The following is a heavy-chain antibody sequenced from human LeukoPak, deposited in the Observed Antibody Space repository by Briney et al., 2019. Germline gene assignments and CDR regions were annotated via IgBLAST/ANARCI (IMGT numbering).Heavy chain of an antibody. Sequence: GESLKISCKGSGYSFTSYWIGWVRQMPGKGLEWMGIIYPGDSDTRYSPSFQGQVTISADKSISTAYLQWSSLKASDTAMYYCARWAELRFLEWSQTYPTGAFDIWGQGTMVTVSS. CDR1: GYSFTSYW. V-gene: IGHV5-51*01. CDR3: ARWAELRFLEWSQTYPTGAFDI. D-gene: IGHD3-3*01. CDR2: IYPGDSDT. J-gene: IGHJ3*02.